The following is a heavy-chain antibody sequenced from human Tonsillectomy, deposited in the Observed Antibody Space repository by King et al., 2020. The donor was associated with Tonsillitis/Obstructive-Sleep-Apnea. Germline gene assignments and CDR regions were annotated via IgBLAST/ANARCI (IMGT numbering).Heavy chain of an antibody. CDR2: IKQDRSEN. D-gene: IGHD2-8*01. Sequence: QLVQSGGGLVQPGGSLRLSCAASGFTFSSYWMSWVRRAPGKGLEWVANIKQDRSENYYVDSVKGRFTISRDNAKNSLYLQMNSLRAEDTAVYYCAIPNGRPYAFDIWGQGTMVTVSS. CDR1: GFTFSSYW. V-gene: IGHV3-7*03. CDR3: AIPNGRPYAFDI. J-gene: IGHJ3*02.